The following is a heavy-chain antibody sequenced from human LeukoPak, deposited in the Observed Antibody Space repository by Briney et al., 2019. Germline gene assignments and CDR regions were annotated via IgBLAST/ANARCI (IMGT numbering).Heavy chain of an antibody. CDR2: ISSSGSTI. Sequence: QPGGSLRLSCAASGFTFSSCEMNWVRQAPGKGLEWLSYISSSGSTIYYADSVKGRSTISRDNARNSLYLQMNSLRAEDTAVYYCARREYCSGGSCKGFDPWGQGTLVTVSS. CDR1: GFTFSSCE. V-gene: IGHV3-48*03. D-gene: IGHD2-15*01. CDR3: ARREYCSGGSCKGFDP. J-gene: IGHJ5*02.